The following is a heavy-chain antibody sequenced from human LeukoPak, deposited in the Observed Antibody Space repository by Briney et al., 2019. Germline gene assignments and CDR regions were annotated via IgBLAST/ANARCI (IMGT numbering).Heavy chain of an antibody. V-gene: IGHV3-23*01. CDR2: ISGSGGSK. CDR3: AKGGSGWCGTI. D-gene: IGHD6-19*01. Sequence: GGSLRLSCAASGFTFSSYAMSWVRQAPGKGLEWVSAISGSGGSKYYADSVKGGFTISRDNSKNTLYLQMNSLRAEDTAVYYCAKGGSGWCGTIWGQGTMVTVSS. CDR1: GFTFSSYA. J-gene: IGHJ3*02.